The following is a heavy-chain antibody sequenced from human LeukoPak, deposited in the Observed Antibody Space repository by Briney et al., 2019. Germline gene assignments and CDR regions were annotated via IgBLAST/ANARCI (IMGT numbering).Heavy chain of an antibody. Sequence: PSETLSLTCAVYGGSFSDYYWTWIRQPPGKGLEWIGSIYYSGSTYYNPSLKSRVTISVDTSKNQFSLKLSSVTAADTAVYYCARSVADQFDYWGQGTLVTVSS. CDR1: GGSFSDYY. V-gene: IGHV4-34*01. J-gene: IGHJ4*02. CDR2: IYYSGST. D-gene: IGHD6-19*01. CDR3: ARSVADQFDY.